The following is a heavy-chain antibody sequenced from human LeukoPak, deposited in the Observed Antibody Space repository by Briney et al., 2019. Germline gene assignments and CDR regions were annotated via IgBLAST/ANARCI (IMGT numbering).Heavy chain of an antibody. V-gene: IGHV3-23*01. D-gene: IGHD3-16*01. J-gene: IGHJ4*02. CDR2: ISGSGGST. CDR1: GFTFSSYA. Sequence: GGSLRLSCAASGFTFSSYAMSWVRQAPGKGLEWVSVISGSGGSTHYADSVKGRFTISRDNSKNTLYLQMNSLRAEDTAVYYCAKAVAESGGEDFDYWGQGTLVPVSS. CDR3: AKAVAESGGEDFDY.